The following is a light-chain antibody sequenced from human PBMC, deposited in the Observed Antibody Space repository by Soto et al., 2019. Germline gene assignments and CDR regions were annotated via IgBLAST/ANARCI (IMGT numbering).Light chain of an antibody. V-gene: IGKV1-39*01. Sequence: DIQMTQSPSSLSASVGDRVTITCRASQSISSYLNWYQQKPGKAPKLLIYAASSLQSGVPSRFSGSGSGTDSTLTISSLQPEDFATYYCQQSYSTPVTFGQGTKVDI. CDR1: QSISSY. CDR2: AAS. CDR3: QQSYSTPVT. J-gene: IGKJ1*01.